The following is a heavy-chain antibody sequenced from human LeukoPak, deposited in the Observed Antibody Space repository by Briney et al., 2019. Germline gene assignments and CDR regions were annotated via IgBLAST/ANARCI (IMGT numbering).Heavy chain of an antibody. J-gene: IGHJ4*02. CDR1: GGSFSGYY. CDR2: INHSGST. D-gene: IGHD3-9*01. Sequence: SETLSLTCAVYGGSFSGYYWSWIRQPPGKGLEWIGEINHSGSTKYNPSLKSRVTISVDTSKNQFSLKLSSVTAADTAVYYCARGGDILTGYYYFNYWGQGTLVTVSS. CDR3: ARGGDILTGYYYFNY. V-gene: IGHV4-34*01.